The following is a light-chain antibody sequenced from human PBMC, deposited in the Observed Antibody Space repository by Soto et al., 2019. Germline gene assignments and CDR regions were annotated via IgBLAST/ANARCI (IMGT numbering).Light chain of an antibody. Sequence: QSVLTQPASVSGSPGQSITISFTATSSDVGGYNYVSWYQQHPGKAPKLMIYDVSNRPSGVSNRFSGAKSGNKASLAISGLQAEDEDHYYGRSYTRRSTLVLVGGTKVTVL. CDR3: RSYTRRSTLV. CDR2: DVS. J-gene: IGLJ3*02. CDR1: SSDVGGYNY. V-gene: IGLV2-14*01.